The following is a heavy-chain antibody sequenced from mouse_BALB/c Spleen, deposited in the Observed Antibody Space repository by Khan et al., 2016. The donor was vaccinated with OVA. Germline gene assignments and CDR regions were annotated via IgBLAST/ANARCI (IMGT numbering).Heavy chain of an antibody. V-gene: IGHV1-4*01. J-gene: IGHJ3*01. CDR1: GYTFTSYT. Sequence: QMQLEESGAELARPGASVKMSCKASGYTFTSYTIHWIKQRPGQGLEWIGYINPSNGYNNYNQKFKDKATLTADKSSTTAYMQLSSLTSDDSAVYNCVIDRALYRNDGWVAYWGQGTLVTVSA. D-gene: IGHD2-14*01. CDR2: INPSNGYN. CDR3: VIDRALYRNDGWVAY.